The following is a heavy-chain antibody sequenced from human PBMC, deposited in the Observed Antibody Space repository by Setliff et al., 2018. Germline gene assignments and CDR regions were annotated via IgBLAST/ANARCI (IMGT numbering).Heavy chain of an antibody. CDR2: IYYSGST. CDR3: ARGRPPLVGDY. J-gene: IGHJ4*02. D-gene: IGHD2-2*01. V-gene: IGHV4-39*07. CDR1: GGSISSSRYS. Sequence: SETLSLTCSVSGGSISSSRYSWGWIRQTPGKGLEWIGSIYYSGSTYYNPSLESRVTISVDTSKNQVSLKLSSMTAADTAVHYCARGRPPLVGDYWGQGTLVTVSS.